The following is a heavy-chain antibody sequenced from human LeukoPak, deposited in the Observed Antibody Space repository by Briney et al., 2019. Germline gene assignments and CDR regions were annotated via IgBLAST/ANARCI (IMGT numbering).Heavy chain of an antibody. CDR3: ARGAHPQWPPMQY. Sequence: PSETLSLTCTVSGYSISSGYYWGWIRQPPGKGLEWIGSIYHSGSTYYNPSLKSRVTISVDTSKNQFSLKLSSVTAADTGVYYCARGAHPQWPPMQYWGQGSLVTVSS. D-gene: IGHD6-19*01. CDR1: GYSISSGYY. CDR2: IYHSGST. V-gene: IGHV4-38-2*02. J-gene: IGHJ4*02.